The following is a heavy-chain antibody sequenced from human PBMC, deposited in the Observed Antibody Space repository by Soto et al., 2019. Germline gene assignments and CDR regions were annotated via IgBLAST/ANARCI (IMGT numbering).Heavy chain of an antibody. CDR1: GGSISSYY. V-gene: IGHV4-59*01. Sequence: LETLPLTCTVSGGSISSYYWSWIRQPPGKGLEWIGYIYYSGSTNYNPSLKSRVTISVDTSKNQFSLKLSSVTAADTAVYYCASCIAAAGNCFDYWGQGTLVTVSS. J-gene: IGHJ4*02. D-gene: IGHD6-13*01. CDR3: ASCIAAAGNCFDY. CDR2: IYYSGST.